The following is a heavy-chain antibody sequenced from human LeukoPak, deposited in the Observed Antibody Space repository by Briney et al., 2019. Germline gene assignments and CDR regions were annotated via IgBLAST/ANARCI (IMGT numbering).Heavy chain of an antibody. V-gene: IGHV3-11*04. Sequence: GGSLRLSCAASGFTFSDYYMSWIRQAPGKGLEWVSYISSDRSTIYYADSVKGRFTISRDNAQNSLYLQMNSLRDEDTAVYFCAIGRLTVAGFPIWFDPWAQGALVTVSS. CDR1: GFTFSDYY. J-gene: IGHJ5*02. CDR3: AIGRLTVAGFPIWFDP. CDR2: ISSDRSTI. D-gene: IGHD4-11*01.